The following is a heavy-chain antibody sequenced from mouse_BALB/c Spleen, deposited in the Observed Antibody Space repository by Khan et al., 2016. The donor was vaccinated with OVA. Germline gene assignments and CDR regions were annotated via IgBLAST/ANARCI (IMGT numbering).Heavy chain of an antibody. J-gene: IGHJ4*01. CDR3: ASELGRYYAMDY. CDR2: ITNSGST. Sequence: EVELVESGPGLVEPSQSLSLTCTVTGYSITRDYAWNWLRQFPGNKLAWMGYITNSGSTNYNPSLKSRISITRDTSKNQFFLQLNSVTTEDTATYYCASELGRYYAMDYWGQGTSVTVSS. D-gene: IGHD4-1*01. V-gene: IGHV3-2*02. CDR1: GYSITRDYA.